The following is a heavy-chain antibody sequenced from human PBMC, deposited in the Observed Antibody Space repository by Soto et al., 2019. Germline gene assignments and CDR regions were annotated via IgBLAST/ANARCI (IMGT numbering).Heavy chain of an antibody. CDR3: ARARRYNLNSGPSYIDY. CDR1: GDSMSPYY. D-gene: IGHD1-7*01. CDR2: IYYTGST. J-gene: IGHJ4*02. V-gene: IGHV4-59*01. Sequence: QVQLQESGPGLVKPSETLSLTCTVSGDSMSPYYWSWIRQPPGKGLEWIGFIYYTGSTNYNPSLKSRVTLSVDMSKKQFSLELSSATAADTAVYHCARARRYNLNSGPSYIDYWGQGTLVTVSS.